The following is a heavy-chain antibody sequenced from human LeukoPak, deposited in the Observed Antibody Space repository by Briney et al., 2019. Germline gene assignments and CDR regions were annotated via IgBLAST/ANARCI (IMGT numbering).Heavy chain of an antibody. D-gene: IGHD3-3*01. V-gene: IGHV4-34*01. J-gene: IGHJ4*02. CDR2: INHSGST. Sequence: SETLSLTCAVYGVSFCGYYWSWIRPPPGKGREWIGEINHSGSTYYNPSLKSRVTISVDTSKNQFSLKLSSVTAADTAVYYCASGPYEDFWGGYYYAYWGQGTLVTVSS. CDR1: GVSFCGYY. CDR3: ASGPYEDFWGGYYYAY.